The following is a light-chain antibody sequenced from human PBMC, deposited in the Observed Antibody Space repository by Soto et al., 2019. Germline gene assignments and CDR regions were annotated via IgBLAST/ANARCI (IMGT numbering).Light chain of an antibody. CDR2: EGN. Sequence: QSVLTQPASVSGSPGQSITISCTGTSSDVGTYNLVSWYQQHPGKAPKLMLYEGNKRPSGVSNRFSGSNSGNTASLTISARQAEDEADYYCCSYAAGSAPYVFGTGTKVTVL. J-gene: IGLJ1*01. CDR1: SSDVGTYNL. V-gene: IGLV2-23*01. CDR3: CSYAAGSAPYV.